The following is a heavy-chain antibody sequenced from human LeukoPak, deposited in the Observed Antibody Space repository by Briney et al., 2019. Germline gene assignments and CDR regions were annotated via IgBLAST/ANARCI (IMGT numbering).Heavy chain of an antibody. CDR2: IYYSGST. J-gene: IGHJ5*02. D-gene: IGHD2-2*01. CDR3: ARGGYCSSTSCYGPDWFDP. Sequence: SETLSLTCTVSGGSISSYYWSWIRQPPGKGLEWIGYIYYSGSTNYNPSLKSRVPISVDPSKNQFSLKLSSVTAADTAVYYCARGGYCSSTSCYGPDWFDPWGQGTLVTVSS. CDR1: GGSISSYY. V-gene: IGHV4-59*01.